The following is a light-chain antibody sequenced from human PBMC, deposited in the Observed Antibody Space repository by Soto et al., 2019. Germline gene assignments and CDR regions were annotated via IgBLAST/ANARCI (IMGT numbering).Light chain of an antibody. CDR3: EEYGTSPPIT. CDR1: QSVSSSY. V-gene: IGKV3-20*01. J-gene: IGKJ5*01. Sequence: EIVLTQSPGTLSLSPGERATLFCRASQSVSSSYLAWYQQKPGQAPRLLIYGASSRATGIPDRFSGSGSETHYTLTIIRREPKDSAVYYCEEYGTSPPITFGQGTRLEIK. CDR2: GAS.